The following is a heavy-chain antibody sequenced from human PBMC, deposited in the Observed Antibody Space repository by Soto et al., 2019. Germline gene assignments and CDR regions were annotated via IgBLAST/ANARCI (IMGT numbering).Heavy chain of an antibody. J-gene: IGHJ3*02. CDR3: ARDRFGDYDAFDI. D-gene: IGHD2-21*01. Sequence: QVQLQESGPGLVKPSQTLSLTCTVSGGSISSGGYYWSWIRQHPGKGLEWIGYIYYSGSTYYNPSLKSRVTISVDTSKNQFSLKLSSVTAEDTAVYYCARDRFGDYDAFDIWGQGTMVTVSS. V-gene: IGHV4-31*03. CDR1: GGSISSGGYY. CDR2: IYYSGST.